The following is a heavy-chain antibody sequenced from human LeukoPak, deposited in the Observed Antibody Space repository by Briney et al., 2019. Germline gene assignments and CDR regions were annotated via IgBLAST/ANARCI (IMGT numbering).Heavy chain of an antibody. Sequence: PGGSLRLSCAASGFIFNNYAMSWVRQAPGRGLEWVSGTSSSGGSTYYADSVKGRFTISRDNSKNTLYLQMSNLRAEDTAVYYCAKDSPAMASFFDYWGQGTLVTVSS. V-gene: IGHV3-23*01. CDR1: GFIFNNYA. J-gene: IGHJ4*02. CDR2: TSSSGGST. D-gene: IGHD3-16*02. CDR3: AKDSPAMASFFDY.